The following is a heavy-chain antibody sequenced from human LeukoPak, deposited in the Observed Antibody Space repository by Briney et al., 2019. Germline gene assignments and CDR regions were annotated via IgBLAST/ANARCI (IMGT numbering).Heavy chain of an antibody. V-gene: IGHV1-18*01. D-gene: IGHD3-22*01. Sequence: ASVKVSCKASGYTFISYGISWVRQAPGQGLEWMGWISAYNGNTKYAQKLQGRVTMTTDTSTSTAYMELRSLRSDDTAVYYCARDVRGIVGMDYFDYWGQGTLVTVSS. CDR3: ARDVRGIVGMDYFDY. CDR1: GYTFISYG. J-gene: IGHJ4*02. CDR2: ISAYNGNT.